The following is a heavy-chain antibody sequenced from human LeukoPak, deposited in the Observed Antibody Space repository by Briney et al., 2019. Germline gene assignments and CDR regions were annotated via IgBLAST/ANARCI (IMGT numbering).Heavy chain of an antibody. D-gene: IGHD1-14*01. J-gene: IGHJ3*01. CDR3: VVVVEPPDSDGFDV. CDR1: GFTFGNSW. CDR2: INADGSTT. Sequence: PGGSLRLSCAASGFTFGNSWVYWVRQAPGKGLVWVSLINADGSTTTYADSVKGRFTISRDNARNTVSLQMNSLTIEDTAVYYCVVVVEPPDSDGFDVWGQGTMITVSS. V-gene: IGHV3-74*01.